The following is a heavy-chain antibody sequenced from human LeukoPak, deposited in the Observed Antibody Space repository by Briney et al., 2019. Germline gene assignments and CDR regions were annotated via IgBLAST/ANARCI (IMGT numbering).Heavy chain of an antibody. CDR2: IHYSGST. Sequence: SETLSLTCTVSGGSISSSSYYWGWIRQPPGKGLEWIGSIHYSGSTYYNPSLKSRVTISVDTSKNQFSLKLSSVTAADTAVYYCARKYITGTRFDWFDPWGRGTLVTVSS. CDR1: GGSISSSSYY. D-gene: IGHD1-7*01. V-gene: IGHV4-39*07. J-gene: IGHJ5*02. CDR3: ARKYITGTRFDWFDP.